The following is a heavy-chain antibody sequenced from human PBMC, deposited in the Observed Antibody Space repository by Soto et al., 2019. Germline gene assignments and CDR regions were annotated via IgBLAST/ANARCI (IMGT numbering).Heavy chain of an antibody. Sequence: GGSLRLSCAASGFTFNSYAMSWVRQAPGKGLEWVSSVSGLGATTHHADSVQGRFTISRDNSRNTLYLQMNSLRAEDTAVYYCAKLSQYSSSYYFNSWGQGTLVTVSS. CDR1: GFTFNSYA. V-gene: IGHV3-23*01. CDR2: VSGLGATT. J-gene: IGHJ4*02. D-gene: IGHD6-6*01. CDR3: AKLSQYSSSYYFNS.